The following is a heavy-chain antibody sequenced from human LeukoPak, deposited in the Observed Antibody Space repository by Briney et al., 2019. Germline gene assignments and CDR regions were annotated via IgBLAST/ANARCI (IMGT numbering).Heavy chain of an antibody. J-gene: IGHJ4*02. CDR2: MIPNSGNI. D-gene: IGHD5-12*01. CDR3: ARGRYTSGLGYY. Sequence: ASVKVSCKASGYTFTSYDINWVRQATGQGLEWMGCMIPNSGNIGHAQKFQGRVTMTKNTSISTAYMELSSLRSDDTAVYYCARGRYTSGLGYYWGQGTQVTVSS. V-gene: IGHV1-8*01. CDR1: GYTFTSYD.